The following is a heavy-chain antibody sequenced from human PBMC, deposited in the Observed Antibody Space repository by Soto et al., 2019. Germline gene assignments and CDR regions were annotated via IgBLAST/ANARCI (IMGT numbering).Heavy chain of an antibody. V-gene: IGHV1-24*01. Sequence: ASVKVSCKISGHTLTEFSIHWVRQAPGKGLEWMGGFDPEGGEAIYAQKRHGRVTVTEDTVTDTAYMELSGLKSDDTAVYYCMRGGWGDSPIDYWGQGTQVTVSS. CDR3: MRGGWGDSPIDY. CDR2: FDPEGGEA. D-gene: IGHD1-26*01. CDR1: GHTLTEFS. J-gene: IGHJ4*02.